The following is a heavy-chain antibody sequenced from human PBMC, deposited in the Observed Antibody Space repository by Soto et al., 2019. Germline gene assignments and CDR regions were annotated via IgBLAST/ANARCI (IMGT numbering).Heavy chain of an antibody. D-gene: IGHD5-12*01. Sequence: QVQLVQSGGEVKKPGASVKVSCKASGYTFTSYGVSWVRQAPGQGLEWVGWISVFKGTTNYAQKFQGRVTMTTDTSTSTAHMELRSLRSEDTAVYYCAREGSTIRNYDYYYYGMDVWGQGTTVTVSS. CDR3: AREGSTIRNYDYYYYGMDV. J-gene: IGHJ6*02. CDR1: GYTFTSYG. V-gene: IGHV1-18*01. CDR2: ISVFKGTT.